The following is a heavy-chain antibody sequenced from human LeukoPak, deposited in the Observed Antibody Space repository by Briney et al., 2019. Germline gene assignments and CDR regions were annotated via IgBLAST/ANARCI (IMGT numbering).Heavy chain of an antibody. V-gene: IGHV4-30-2*01. CDR3: ARALGRGGGGYCTSDSCYLDS. Sequence: KTSETLSLTCAVSGDSINSGGYSWSWIRQPPGKGLEWIGYIYHTGSNFYNPSLKGRATISEDRSKNQFSLKLTSVTAADTAVYYWARALGRGGGGYCTSDSCYLDSWGQGTLVTVSS. CDR1: GDSINSGGYS. J-gene: IGHJ4*02. CDR2: IYHTGSN. D-gene: IGHD2-8*01.